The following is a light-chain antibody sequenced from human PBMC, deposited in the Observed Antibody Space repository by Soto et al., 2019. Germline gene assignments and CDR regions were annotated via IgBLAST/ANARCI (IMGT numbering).Light chain of an antibody. CDR2: GAS. CDR3: QQYNNCPQT. V-gene: IGKV3-15*01. Sequence: EIVMTQSPATLSVSPGERATLSCRARQSVSSNLAWYQQKPRQAPKLLINGASTTATSIPARFSGSRSGTEFPLTISSLHSEDFAIYYVQQYNNCPQTFRQGTKVDIK. J-gene: IGKJ1*01. CDR1: QSVSSN.